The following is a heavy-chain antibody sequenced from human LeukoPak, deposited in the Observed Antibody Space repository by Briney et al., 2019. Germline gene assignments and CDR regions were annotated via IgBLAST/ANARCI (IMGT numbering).Heavy chain of an antibody. Sequence: GASVKVSCKASGYTFTSYYMHWVRQAPGQGLEWMGWINPNSGGTNYAQKLQGRVTMTRDTSISTAYMELSRLRSDDTAVYYCARVSSGYSPGSFDYWGQGTLVTVSS. CDR2: INPNSGGT. CDR1: GYTFTSYY. V-gene: IGHV1-2*02. D-gene: IGHD3-3*01. J-gene: IGHJ4*02. CDR3: ARVSSGYSPGSFDY.